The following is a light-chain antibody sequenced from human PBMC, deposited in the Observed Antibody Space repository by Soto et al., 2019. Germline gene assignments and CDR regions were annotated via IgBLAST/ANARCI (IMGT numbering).Light chain of an antibody. CDR1: QSVTSNH. Sequence: EIVLTQSPGTLSLSPGERATLSCRASQSVTSNHVAWYQQKPGQAPRLLIYGASSRATGIPDRISGSGSGTDFTLTISRLEPEDFAVYYCQQYGGSPQTFGQGTKVEIK. CDR3: QQYGGSPQT. J-gene: IGKJ1*01. V-gene: IGKV3-20*01. CDR2: GAS.